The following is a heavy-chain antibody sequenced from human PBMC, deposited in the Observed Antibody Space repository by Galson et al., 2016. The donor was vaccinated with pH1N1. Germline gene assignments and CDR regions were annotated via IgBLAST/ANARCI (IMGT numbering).Heavy chain of an antibody. CDR1: GFSLNSRGMR. J-gene: IGHJ4*02. V-gene: IGHV2-70*04. CDR3: TRQDPSGYYYFDK. D-gene: IGHD3-22*01. Sequence: PALVKPTQTLTLTCSFSGFSLNSRGMRVNWIRQPPGKALEWLARIDWDDEKFYNTSLKTRLSISKDTSKNQVVLTMTNMDPVDTATCYCTRQDPSGYYYFDKWGQGTLVIVSS. CDR2: IDWDDEK.